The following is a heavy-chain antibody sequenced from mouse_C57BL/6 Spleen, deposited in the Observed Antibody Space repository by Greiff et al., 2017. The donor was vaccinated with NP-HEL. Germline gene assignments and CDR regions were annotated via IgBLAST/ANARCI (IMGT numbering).Heavy chain of an antibody. CDR3: ARSGDGYSFAY. J-gene: IGHJ3*01. V-gene: IGHV1-63*01. Sequence: VQLQESGAELVRPGTSVKMSCKASGYTFTNYWIGWAKQRPGHGLEWIGDIYPGGGYTNYNEKFKGKATLTADKSSSTAYMQFSSLTSEDSAIYYCARSGDGYSFAYWGQGTLVTVSA. CDR1: GYTFTNYW. CDR2: IYPGGGYT. D-gene: IGHD2-3*01.